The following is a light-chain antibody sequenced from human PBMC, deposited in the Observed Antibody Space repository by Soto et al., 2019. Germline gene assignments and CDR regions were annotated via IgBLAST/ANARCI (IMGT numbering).Light chain of an antibody. Sequence: QSALTQPASVSGSPGQSITISCTGTSSDVGGYNYVSWYQQHPGKAPKLMIYDVSNRPSGVSDRFSASKSGNTASLTISGLQAEDEADYYCSSFTSRSTLVFGGGTKLTVL. CDR2: DVS. V-gene: IGLV2-14*01. CDR1: SSDVGGYNY. CDR3: SSFTSRSTLV. J-gene: IGLJ2*01.